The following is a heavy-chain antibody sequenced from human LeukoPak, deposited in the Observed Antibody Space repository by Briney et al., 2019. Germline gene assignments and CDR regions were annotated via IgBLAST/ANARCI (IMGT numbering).Heavy chain of an antibody. Sequence: SETLSLTCTVSGGSISSSTSGWGWYWGWIRQPPGKGLEWIGSIYYSGSTYYNPSLKGRVTISVDTSKNQFSLKLSSVTAADTAMYYCARFSSSSWSGYGVDVWGKGTTVTVSS. V-gene: IGHV4-39*07. CDR1: GGSISSSTSGWGWY. J-gene: IGHJ6*04. CDR3: ARFSSSSWSGYGVDV. CDR2: IYYSGST. D-gene: IGHD6-13*01.